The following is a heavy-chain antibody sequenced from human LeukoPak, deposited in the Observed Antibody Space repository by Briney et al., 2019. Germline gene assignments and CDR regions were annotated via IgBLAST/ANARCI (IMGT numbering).Heavy chain of an antibody. Sequence: GGSLRLSCAASGFTFSSYEMNWVRQAQGKGLEWVSYISSSGSTIYYADSVKGRFTISRDNAKNSLYLQMNSLRAEDTAVYYCAELGITMIGGVWGKGTTVTISS. CDR1: GFTFSSYE. D-gene: IGHD3-10*02. CDR2: ISSSGSTI. CDR3: AELGITMIGGV. V-gene: IGHV3-48*03. J-gene: IGHJ6*04.